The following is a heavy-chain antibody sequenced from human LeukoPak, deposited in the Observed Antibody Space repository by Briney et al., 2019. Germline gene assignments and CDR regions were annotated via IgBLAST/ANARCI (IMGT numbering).Heavy chain of an antibody. Sequence: PSETLSLTCTVSGGSISSRSHYWSWIRQPAGKGLEWIGRIDSSGSTNYNPSLKSRVTISVDTSKNQFSLRLSSVTAADTAVYYCARESGYSEYALPPDYWGQGTLVTVSS. CDR1: GGSISSRSHY. CDR3: ARESGYSEYALPPDY. D-gene: IGHD5-12*01. J-gene: IGHJ4*02. V-gene: IGHV4-61*02. CDR2: IDSSGST.